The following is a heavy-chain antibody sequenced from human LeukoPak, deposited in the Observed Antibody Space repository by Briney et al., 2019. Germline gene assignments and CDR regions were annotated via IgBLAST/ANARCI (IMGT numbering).Heavy chain of an antibody. J-gene: IGHJ6*02. CDR1: GGSLRTYY. CDR3: ARASRFYYGLDV. CDR2: VNHIGTT. V-gene: IGHV4-34*01. Sequence: SETLSLTCGVYGGSLRTYYWTWVRQPPGKGLEWIGEVNHIGTTNYNPNLESRVTISVDTAKNHLSLKLTSVTAADAAVYYCARASRFYYGLDVWGQGTTVTVSS.